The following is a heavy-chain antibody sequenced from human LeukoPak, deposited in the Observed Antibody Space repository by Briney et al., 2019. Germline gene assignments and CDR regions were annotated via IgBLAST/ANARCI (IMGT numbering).Heavy chain of an antibody. Sequence: SETLSLTCTVSGDSISSYYWSWIRQPPGKGLERIGYIYNSGSTKYNPSLKSRVTISIDTSKNQFSLKVNSVTAADTAVYYCARGGTSALEWFGPWGQGTLVTVSS. CDR3: ARGGTSALEWFGP. CDR1: GDSISSYY. D-gene: IGHD3-3*01. V-gene: IGHV4-59*01. CDR2: IYNSGST. J-gene: IGHJ5*02.